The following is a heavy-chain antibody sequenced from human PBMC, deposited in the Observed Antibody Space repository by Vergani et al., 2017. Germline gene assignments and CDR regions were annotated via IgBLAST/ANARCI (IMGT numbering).Heavy chain of an antibody. J-gene: IGHJ4*02. D-gene: IGHD6-19*01. CDR2: ISWKSDSV. CDR3: AKETVSSGWGIIDY. V-gene: IGHV3-9*01. CDR1: GFTFGDFA. Sequence: ELQLVESGGGLVQPGRSLRLSCAASGFTFGDFAMHWVRQAPGKGLEWVSSISWKSDSVGYADSVKGRFTISRDNAKNSLYLQRNSLTAEDTALYYCAKETVSSGWGIIDYWGQGTLVTVSS.